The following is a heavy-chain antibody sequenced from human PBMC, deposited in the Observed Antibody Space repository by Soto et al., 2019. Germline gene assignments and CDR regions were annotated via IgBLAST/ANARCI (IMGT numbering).Heavy chain of an antibody. CDR1: GSTFTSYG. Sequence: ASVKVSFKASGSTFTSYGISWVRQAPGQGLEWMGWISAYNGNTNYAQKLQGRVTMTTDTSTSTAYMELRSLRSDDTAVYYCARERGGRHGYVYYGVYVWGQGTTVTSP. D-gene: IGHD5-12*01. CDR3: ARERGGRHGYVYYGVYV. V-gene: IGHV1-18*01. J-gene: IGHJ6*02. CDR2: ISAYNGNT.